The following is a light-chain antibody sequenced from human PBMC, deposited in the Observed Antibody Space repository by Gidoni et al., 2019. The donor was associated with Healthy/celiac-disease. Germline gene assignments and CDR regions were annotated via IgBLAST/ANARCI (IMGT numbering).Light chain of an antibody. V-gene: IGKV2-28*01. CDR2: LGS. J-gene: IGKJ4*01. CDR3: MQALQTPFT. Sequence: IVMTQSPLSLPVTPGEPAAISCRSSQSLLHSNGYNYLDWYLQKPGQSPQLLIYLGSNRASGVPDRFSGSGSGTDFTLNISRVEAEDVGVYYCMQALQTPFTFGGGTKVEIK. CDR1: QSLLHSNGYNY.